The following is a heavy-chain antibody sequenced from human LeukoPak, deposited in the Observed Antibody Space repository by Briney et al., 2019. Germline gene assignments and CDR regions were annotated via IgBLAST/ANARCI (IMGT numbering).Heavy chain of an antibody. CDR1: GFTFSSYS. Sequence: PGGSLRLSCAASGFTFSSYSMNWVRQAPGKGLEWVSSISSSSSYIYYADSVKGRFTISRENAKNSLYLQMNSLRAEDTAVYYCARDLTEYYYDSSGYYYVFFDYWGQGTLVTVSS. J-gene: IGHJ4*02. V-gene: IGHV3-21*01. D-gene: IGHD3-22*01. CDR2: ISSSSSYI. CDR3: ARDLTEYYYDSSGYYYVFFDY.